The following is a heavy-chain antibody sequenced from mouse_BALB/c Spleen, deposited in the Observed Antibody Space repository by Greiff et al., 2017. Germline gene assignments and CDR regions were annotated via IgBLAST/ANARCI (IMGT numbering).Heavy chain of an antibody. D-gene: IGHD2-14*01. J-gene: IGHJ1*01. CDR3: ARPDRYDEYFDV. V-gene: IGHV4-1*02. CDR2: INPDSSTI. Sequence: DVKLQESGGGLVQPGGSLKLSCAASGFDFSRYWMSWVRQAPGKGLEWIGEINPDSSTINYTPSLKDKFIISRDNAKNTLYLQMSKVRSEDTALYYCARPDRYDEYFDVWGAGTTVTVSS. CDR1: GFDFSRYW.